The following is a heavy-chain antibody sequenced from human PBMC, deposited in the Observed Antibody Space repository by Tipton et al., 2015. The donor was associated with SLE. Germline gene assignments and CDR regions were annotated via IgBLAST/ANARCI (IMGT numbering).Heavy chain of an antibody. CDR2: TYHSGST. D-gene: IGHD2-2*01. V-gene: IGHV4-59*08. J-gene: IGHJ4*02. Sequence: TLSLTCTVSGASITSYYWSWIRQSPGKGLEWIGHTYHSGSTDFNPSLESRVTISVDRSQNQFSLRLSSVTAADTAVYYCAKNPAAAPDDYWGPGTLVTVSS. CDR1: GASITSYY. CDR3: AKNPAAAPDDY.